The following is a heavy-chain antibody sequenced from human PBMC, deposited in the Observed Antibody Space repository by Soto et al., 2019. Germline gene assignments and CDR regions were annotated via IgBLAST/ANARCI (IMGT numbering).Heavy chain of an antibody. J-gene: IGHJ5*02. D-gene: IGHD6-13*01. CDR2: IYSGGST. CDR1: GFTVSSNY. V-gene: IGHV3-53*01. CDR3: ASGARYSSSWYGGVNWFDP. Sequence: EVQLVESGGGLIQPGGPLRLSCAASGFTVSSNYMSWVRQAPGKGLEWVSVIYSGGSTYYADSVKGRFTISRDNSKNTLYLQMNSLRAEDTAVYYCASGARYSSSWYGGVNWFDPWGQGTLVTVSS.